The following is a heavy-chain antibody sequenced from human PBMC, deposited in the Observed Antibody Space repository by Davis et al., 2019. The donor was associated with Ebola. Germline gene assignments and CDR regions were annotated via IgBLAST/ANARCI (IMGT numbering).Heavy chain of an antibody. Sequence: PSETLSLTCAISGDSVSSAGWTWIRQSPSRGLEWLGRTYYKSKWYNDYAVSVKSRITINPDTSKNQFSLQLNSVTPEDTALYYCTRGWLRGGMDVWGEGTTVTV. D-gene: IGHD5-18*01. CDR3: TRGWLRGGMDV. CDR2: TYYKSKWYN. V-gene: IGHV6-1*01. J-gene: IGHJ6*02. CDR1: GDSVSSAG.